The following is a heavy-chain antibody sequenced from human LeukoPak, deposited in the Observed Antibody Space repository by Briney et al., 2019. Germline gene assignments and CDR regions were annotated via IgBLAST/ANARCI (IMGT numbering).Heavy chain of an antibody. CDR1: VCTFSSYA. D-gene: IGHD3-22*01. J-gene: IGHJ4*02. Sequence: ASVNVSCKASVCTFSSYAISWVRQAPGQGLEWMGGIIPIFGTANYAQKFQGRVTITADESTSTAYMELSSLRSEDTAVYYCAREDYYDSGSNDYWGQGTLVTVSS. CDR3: AREDYYDSGSNDY. V-gene: IGHV1-69*01. CDR2: IIPIFGTA.